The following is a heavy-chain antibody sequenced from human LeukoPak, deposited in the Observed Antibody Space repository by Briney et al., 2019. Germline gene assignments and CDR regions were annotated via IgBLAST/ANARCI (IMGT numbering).Heavy chain of an antibody. CDR2: IKSNTGGGTT. Sequence: GGSLRLSCAASGFTFSNAWMSWVRQAPGKGLEWVGRIKSNTGGGTTDYAAPVQGRFTISRDDSKNTLYLQMNSLKTEDTAVYYCTKRRYCSGGSRYSLTGDYCGQGTLATVSS. D-gene: IGHD2-15*01. CDR1: GFTFSNAW. J-gene: IGHJ4*02. CDR3: TKRRYCSGGSRYSLTGDY. V-gene: IGHV3-15*01.